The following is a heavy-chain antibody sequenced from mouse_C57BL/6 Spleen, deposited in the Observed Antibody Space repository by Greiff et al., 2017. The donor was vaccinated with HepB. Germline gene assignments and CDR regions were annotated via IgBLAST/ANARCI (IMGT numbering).Heavy chain of an antibody. CDR3: ARRGYGYDTWFAY. D-gene: IGHD2-2*01. V-gene: IGHV1-47*01. Sequence: VKLQQSGAELVKPGASVKMSCKASGYTFTTYPIEWMKQNHGKSLEWIGNFHPYNDDTKYNEKFKGKATLTVEKSSSTVYLELSRLTSDDSAVYYCARRGYGYDTWFAYWGQGTLVTVSA. J-gene: IGHJ3*01. CDR1: GYTFTTYP. CDR2: FHPYNDDT.